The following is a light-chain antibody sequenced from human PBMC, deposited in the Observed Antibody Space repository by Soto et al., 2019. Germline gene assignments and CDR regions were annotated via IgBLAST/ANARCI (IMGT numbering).Light chain of an antibody. J-gene: IGLJ2*01. V-gene: IGLV2-14*01. CDR1: SSDVGGYKY. CDR3: ASYTSSSTSVI. Sequence: QSALTQPASVSGSPGQSITISCTGTSSDVGGYKYVSWYQQHPDKAPKLIIFEVSNRPSGISSRFSGSKSGNRASLTISGLQAEDEADYYCASYTSSSTSVIFGRGTKLTGL. CDR2: EVS.